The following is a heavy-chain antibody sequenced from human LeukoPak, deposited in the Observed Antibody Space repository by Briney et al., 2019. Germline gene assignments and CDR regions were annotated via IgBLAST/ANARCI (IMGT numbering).Heavy chain of an antibody. CDR1: GGSFSGYY. J-gene: IGHJ4*02. V-gene: IGHV4-34*01. D-gene: IGHD6-19*01. CDR2: INHSGST. CDR3: ASHSSGIAVAGTANDYFDY. Sequence: SETLSLTCAVYGGSFSGYYWSWIRQPPVKGLEWIGEINHSGSTNYNPSLKSRVTISVDTSKNQFSLKLSSVTAADTAVYCCASHSSGIAVAGTANDYFDYWGQGTLVTVSS.